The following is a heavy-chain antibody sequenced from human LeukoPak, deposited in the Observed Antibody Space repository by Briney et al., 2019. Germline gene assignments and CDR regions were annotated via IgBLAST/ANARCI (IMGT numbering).Heavy chain of an antibody. Sequence: SETLSLTCTVSGGSISSYYWSWIRQPPGKGLEWIGYIYYSGGTYYNPSLKSRVTISVDTSKNQFSLKLSSVTAADTAVYYCARDVSRTSWTWRWGQGTVVTVSS. D-gene: IGHD2-2*01. V-gene: IGHV4-59*08. CDR1: GGSISSYY. J-gene: IGHJ3*01. CDR2: IYYSGGT. CDR3: ARDVSRTSWTWR.